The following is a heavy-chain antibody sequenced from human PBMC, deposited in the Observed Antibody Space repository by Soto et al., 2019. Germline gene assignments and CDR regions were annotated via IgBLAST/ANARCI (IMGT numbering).Heavy chain of an antibody. D-gene: IGHD6-13*01. CDR3: TRDPSRASSAGGWFDP. CDR1: GFTFRSFT. V-gene: IGHV3-21*01. J-gene: IGHJ5*02. Sequence: XVSLRLSCAASGFTFRSFTMNWVRQAPGKGLEWVSTISSNSAYIYYTDALRGRFTISRDNAKNSLHLQMNSLRAEDTAVYYCTRDPSRASSAGGWFDPWGPGTLVTVSS. CDR2: ISSNSAYI.